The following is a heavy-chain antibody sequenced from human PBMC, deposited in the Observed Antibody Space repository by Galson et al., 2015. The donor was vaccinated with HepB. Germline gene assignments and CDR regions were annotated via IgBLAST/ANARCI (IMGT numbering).Heavy chain of an antibody. CDR3: ARDWGIPVAGTWWFDP. Sequence: SLRLSCAASRFIFSNYKMNWVRQPPGKGLEWVSSISSNGDYTYYADSVRGRFTISRDNAKNSVNLQMSSLRVEDTALYYCARDWGIPVAGTWWFDPWGQGTLVTVSS. J-gene: IGHJ5*02. CDR2: ISSNGDYT. D-gene: IGHD6-19*01. V-gene: IGHV3-21*01. CDR1: RFIFSNYK.